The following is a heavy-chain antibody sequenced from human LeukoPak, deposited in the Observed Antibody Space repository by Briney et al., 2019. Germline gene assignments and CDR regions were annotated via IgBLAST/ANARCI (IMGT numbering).Heavy chain of an antibody. Sequence: GGSLRLSCAASGFTFSSYAMSWVRQAPGKGLEWVSSISSSSSYIYYADSVKGRFTISRDNAKNSLYLQMNSLRAEDTAVYYCARDSRSDGSGIDYWGQGTLVTVSS. CDR3: ARDSRSDGSGIDY. CDR1: GFTFSSYA. CDR2: ISSSSSYI. D-gene: IGHD6-19*01. V-gene: IGHV3-21*01. J-gene: IGHJ4*02.